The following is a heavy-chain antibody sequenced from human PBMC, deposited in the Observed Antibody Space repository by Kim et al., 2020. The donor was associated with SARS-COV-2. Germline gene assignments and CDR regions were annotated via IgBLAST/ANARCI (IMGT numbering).Heavy chain of an antibody. CDR3: ATVGPYCVSFVCEDS. J-gene: IGHJ4*02. V-gene: IGHV1-69*06. CDR2: IMPVFGTP. CDR1: GGTFTNYA. D-gene: IGHD2-21*01. Sequence: SVKVSCKASGGTFTNYAFSWLRQAPGQGLEWLGGIMPVFGTPNYAQRFRGRVSIVADKSTSSTYMSLSSLTSEDTALYYCATVGPYCVSFVCEDSSGQG.